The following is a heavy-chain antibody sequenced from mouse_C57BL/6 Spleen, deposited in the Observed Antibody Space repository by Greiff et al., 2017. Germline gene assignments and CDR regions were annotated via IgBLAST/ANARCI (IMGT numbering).Heavy chain of an antibody. D-gene: IGHD1-1*01. J-gene: IGHJ4*01. CDR1: GFTFSDYG. V-gene: IGHV5-17*01. CDR2: ISSGSSTI. Sequence: EVHLVESGGGLVKPGGSLKLSCAASGFTFSDYGMHWVRQAPEKGLEWVAYISSGSSTIYYADTVKGRFTISRDNAKNTLFLQMTSLRSEDTAMYYCARGGYGSSYNYAMDDWGQGTSVTVSS. CDR3: ARGGYGSSYNYAMDD.